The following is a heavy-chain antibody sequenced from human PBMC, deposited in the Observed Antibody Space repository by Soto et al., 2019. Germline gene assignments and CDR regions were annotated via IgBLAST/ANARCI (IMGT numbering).Heavy chain of an antibody. Sequence: QVQLVESGGGVVQPGRSLRLSCAASGFTFSSYGMHWVRQAPGKGLEWVAGIWYDGSNKNYADSVKGRITISRDNSKNTRYLQMNSLRAEDTAVFYCARDRIAAAVLVPDSWGQGTLVMVSS. CDR1: GFTFSSYG. V-gene: IGHV3-33*01. J-gene: IGHJ4*02. CDR2: IWYDGSNK. D-gene: IGHD6-13*01. CDR3: ARDRIAAAVLVPDS.